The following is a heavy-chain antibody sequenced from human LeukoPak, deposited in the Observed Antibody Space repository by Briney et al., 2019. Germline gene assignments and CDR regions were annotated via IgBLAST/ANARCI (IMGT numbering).Heavy chain of an antibody. CDR1: GFTFSSYG. D-gene: IGHD5-12*01. J-gene: IGHJ4*02. CDR3: ASGVSMVATYFDY. V-gene: IGHV3-30*02. CDR2: IRYDGSNK. Sequence: GGSLRLSCAASGFTFSSYGMHWVRQAPGKGLEWVAFIRYDGSNKYYADSVKGRFTISRDNSKNTLYLQMNSLRAEDTAVYYCASGVSMVATYFDYWGQGTLVTVSS.